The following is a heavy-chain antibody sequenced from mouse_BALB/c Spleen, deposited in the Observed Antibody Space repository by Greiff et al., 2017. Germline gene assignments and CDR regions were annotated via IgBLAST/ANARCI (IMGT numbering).Heavy chain of an antibody. Sequence: VMLVESGAGLVKPGASVKLSCKASGYTFTEYIIHWVKQRSGQGLEWIGWFYPGSGSIKYNEKFKDKATLTADKSSSTVYMELSRLTSEDSAVYFCARHEENSWFAYWGQGTLVTVSA. CDR2: FYPGSGSI. CDR1: GYTFTEYI. CDR3: ARHEENSWFAY. J-gene: IGHJ3*01. V-gene: IGHV1-62-2*01.